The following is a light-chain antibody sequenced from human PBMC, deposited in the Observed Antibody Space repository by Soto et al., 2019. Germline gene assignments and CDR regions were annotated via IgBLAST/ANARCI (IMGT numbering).Light chain of an antibody. CDR1: QSVPNSY. CDR2: GAS. V-gene: IGKV3-20*01. J-gene: IGKJ1*01. Sequence: EIVLTQSPGTLSLSPGERATPSCRASQSVPNSYLAWYQQKPGQAPRLLIYGASSRATGIPVRFSGSGSGTDFTLTISRVEPEDFAIYFCQQYGSSPGTFGQGTKVDI. CDR3: QQYGSSPGT.